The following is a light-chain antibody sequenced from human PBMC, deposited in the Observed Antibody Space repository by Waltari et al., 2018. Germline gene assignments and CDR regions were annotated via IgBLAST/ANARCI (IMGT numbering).Light chain of an antibody. V-gene: IGKV1-33*01. Sequence: DIQMTQSPSSLSASVGDRVTITCQASQAINNHLNWYQQKPGKAPALLIYDVSKLETGVPSRFGRSGSGTDFSFTISSLQPEDIATYYCQQYDNLVTFGGGTRV. CDR1: QAINNH. J-gene: IGKJ4*01. CDR2: DVS. CDR3: QQYDNLVT.